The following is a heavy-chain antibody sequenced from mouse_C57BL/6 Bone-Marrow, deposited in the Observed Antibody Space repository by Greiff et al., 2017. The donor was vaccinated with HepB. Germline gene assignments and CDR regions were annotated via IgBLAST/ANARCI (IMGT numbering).Heavy chain of an antibody. J-gene: IGHJ3*01. V-gene: IGHV1-59*01. CDR1: GYTFTSYW. Sequence: VQLQQPGAELVRPGTSVKLSCKASGYTFTSYWMHWVKQRPGQGLEWIGVIDPSDSYTNYNQKFKGKATLTVDTSSSTAYMQLSSLTSEDSAVYYCARDYYGSSLAWFAYWGQGTLVTVSA. CDR2: IDPSDSYT. D-gene: IGHD1-1*01. CDR3: ARDYYGSSLAWFAY.